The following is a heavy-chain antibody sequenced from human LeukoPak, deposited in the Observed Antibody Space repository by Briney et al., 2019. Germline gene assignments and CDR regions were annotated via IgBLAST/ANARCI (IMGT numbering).Heavy chain of an antibody. CDR3: ARAHRGSYYGVTTYYYYYGMDV. J-gene: IGHJ6*02. D-gene: IGHD1-26*01. CDR1: GGSISSGGYY. Sequence: PSETLSLTCTVSGGSISSGGYYWSWIRQHPGKGLEYIGYIYYTGSTYYNPSLQSRVTISVDTSKKQFSLKVSSVTAADTAVYYCARAHRGSYYGVTTYYYYYGMDVWGQGTTVTVSS. V-gene: IGHV4-31*03. CDR2: IYYTGST.